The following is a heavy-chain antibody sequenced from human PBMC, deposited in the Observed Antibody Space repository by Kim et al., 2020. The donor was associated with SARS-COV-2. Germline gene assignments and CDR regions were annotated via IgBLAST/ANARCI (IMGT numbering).Heavy chain of an antibody. CDR1: GYTLTELS. Sequence: ASVKVSCKVSGYTLTELSMHWVRQAPGKGLEWMGGFDPEDGETIYAQKFQGRVTMTEDTSTDTAYMELSSLRSEDTAVYYCATQMPITMVRGVILGGAFDIWGQGTMVTVSS. CDR3: ATQMPITMVRGVILGGAFDI. CDR2: FDPEDGET. J-gene: IGHJ3*02. D-gene: IGHD3-10*01. V-gene: IGHV1-24*01.